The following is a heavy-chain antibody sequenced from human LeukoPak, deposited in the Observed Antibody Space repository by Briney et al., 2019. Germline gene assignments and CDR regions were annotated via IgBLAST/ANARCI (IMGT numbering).Heavy chain of an antibody. CDR3: ARDDSGSGDY. CDR1: GFTFSIYG. V-gene: IGHV3-21*01. J-gene: IGHJ4*02. Sequence: GGSLRLSCAASGFTFSIYGMNWVRQAPGEGLEWVASISSDSTNIYYTDSVKGRFTISRDNAKNSLYLQMNSLILEDTAVYYCARDDSGSGDYWGQGTLVTVSS. D-gene: IGHD4/OR15-4a*01. CDR2: ISSDSTNI.